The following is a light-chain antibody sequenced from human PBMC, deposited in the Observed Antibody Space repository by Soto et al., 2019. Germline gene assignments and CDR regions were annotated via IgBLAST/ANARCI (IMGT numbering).Light chain of an antibody. Sequence: ETVLTQSPGTLSLSPGERATLSCRASQRLSSNLAWYQQRPGQAPRLLIYGASIRATDIPARFIGSGSGTEFTLTISSLQSEDFAVYYCQQYINWPRTFGQGTKVDIK. CDR3: QQYINWPRT. CDR2: GAS. CDR1: QRLSSN. J-gene: IGKJ1*01. V-gene: IGKV3-15*01.